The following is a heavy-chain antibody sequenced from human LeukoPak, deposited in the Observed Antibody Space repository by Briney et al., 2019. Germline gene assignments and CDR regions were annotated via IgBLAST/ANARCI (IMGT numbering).Heavy chain of an antibody. J-gene: IGHJ4*02. CDR3: ARGFFWSGYYGY. CDR1: GGSISSGNYY. V-gene: IGHV4-30-4*08. D-gene: IGHD3-3*01. CDR2: IYYSGTT. Sequence: SEALSLTCTVSGGSISSGNYYWSWIRQAPGKGLEWIGYIYYSGTTSNNPSLESRGTISIDTSKNQFSLKLSSVTAADTAVYYCARGFFWSGYYGYWGQGTLVTVSS.